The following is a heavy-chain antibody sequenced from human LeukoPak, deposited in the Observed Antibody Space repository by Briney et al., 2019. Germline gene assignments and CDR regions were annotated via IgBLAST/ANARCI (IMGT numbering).Heavy chain of an antibody. D-gene: IGHD4-17*01. J-gene: IGHJ5*02. CDR1: GFTFSSYA. CDR3: ARDIYGEMLTAFYP. V-gene: IGHV3-30-3*01. CDR2: ISYDGSNK. Sequence: GGSLRLSCAASGFTFSSYAMHWVRQAPGKGLEWVAVISYDGSNKYYADSVKGRFTISKDNSKNTLYLQMNSLRAEDTAVYYCARDIYGEMLTAFYPWGQGTLVTVSS.